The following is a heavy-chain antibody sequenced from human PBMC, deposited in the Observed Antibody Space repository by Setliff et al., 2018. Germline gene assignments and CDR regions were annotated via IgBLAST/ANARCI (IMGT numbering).Heavy chain of an antibody. CDR3: ARDTLTLKDITLFDY. CDR2: INLNTGNI. D-gene: IGHD3-9*01. Sequence: ASVKVSCKASGFTFTDYPINWMRQAPEQGLEWMGRINLNTGNIFYAQEFQGRVTLTRDTSINTAYMELTGLTYDDTAIYYCARDTLTLKDITLFDYWGQGTPVTVS. V-gene: IGHV1-2*02. J-gene: IGHJ4*02. CDR1: GFTFTDYP.